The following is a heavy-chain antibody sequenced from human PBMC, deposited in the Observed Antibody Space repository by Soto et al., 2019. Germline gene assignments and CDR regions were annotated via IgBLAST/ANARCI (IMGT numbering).Heavy chain of an antibody. D-gene: IGHD3-3*01. Sequence: ASVKVSCKASGYTFTGYYMHWVRQAPGQGLEWMGWINPNSGGTNYAQKFQGRVTMTRHTSISTAYMELSRLRSDDTAVYYCARADVAYDFWGGLDPFFDYWGQGTLVTVSS. J-gene: IGHJ4*02. V-gene: IGHV1-2*02. CDR1: GYTFTGYY. CDR3: ARADVAYDFWGGLDPFFDY. CDR2: INPNSGGT.